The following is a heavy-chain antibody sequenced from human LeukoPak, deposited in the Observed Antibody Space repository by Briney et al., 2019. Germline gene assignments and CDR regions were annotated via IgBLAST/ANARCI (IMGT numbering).Heavy chain of an antibody. CDR2: VYYTGST. J-gene: IGHJ4*02. D-gene: IGHD6-6*01. CDR3: ARHFAYSSSSGFDY. CDR1: GGSVSSYY. V-gene: IGHV4-59*08. Sequence: SETLSLTFIVSGGSVSSYYRSWIRQPPGKGLEWIGYVYYTGSTNYNPSLKSRVTMFEDKSKNQFSLRLYSVTVADTAVYYCARHFAYSSSSGFDYWGQGSLVTVSS.